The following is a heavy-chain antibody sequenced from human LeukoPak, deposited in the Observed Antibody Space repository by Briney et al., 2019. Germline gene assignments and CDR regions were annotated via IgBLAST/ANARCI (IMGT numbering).Heavy chain of an antibody. CDR1: GGSISSYY. V-gene: IGHV4-59*01. CDR2: IYYSGST. Sequence: ASETLSLTCTVSGGSISSYYWSWIRQPPGKGLEWIGYIYYSGSTNYNPSLKSRVTISVDTSKNQFSLKLSSVTAADTAVYYCARVAAVYPPYYFDYWGQGTLVTVSS. J-gene: IGHJ4*02. CDR3: ARVAAVYPPYYFDY. D-gene: IGHD1-14*01.